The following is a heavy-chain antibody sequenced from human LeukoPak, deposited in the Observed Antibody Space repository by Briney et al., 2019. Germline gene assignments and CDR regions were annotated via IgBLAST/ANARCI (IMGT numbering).Heavy chain of an antibody. Sequence: GESLKISCAGSGYIFSIYWIGWVRQMPGNGLEWMGIIYPGDSDTRYSPSLQGQVTISADKSSSTAYLQWSSLKASDTAMYYCARSTTVRGRYFDYWGQGTLVTVSS. CDR1: GYIFSIYW. J-gene: IGHJ4*02. CDR2: IYPGDSDT. D-gene: IGHD3-10*01. V-gene: IGHV5-51*01. CDR3: ARSTTVRGRYFDY.